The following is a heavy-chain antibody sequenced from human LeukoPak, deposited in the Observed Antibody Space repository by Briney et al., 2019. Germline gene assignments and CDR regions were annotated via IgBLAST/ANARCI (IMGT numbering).Heavy chain of an antibody. CDR1: GVTFSSYG. CDR2: IIGSVGST. J-gene: IGHJ5*02. CDR3: AKGGYCSSTSCYETNNWFAP. D-gene: IGHD2-2*01. V-gene: IGHV3-23*01. Sequence: GGSLRLSCAASGVTFSSYGMSWGRHAPGKGLEWVSAIIGSVGSTYYADSVKGRFTISTDNSKNTLYLQMNSMRAEDTAVYYCAKGGYCSSTSCYETNNWFAPWGQGTLVTVSS.